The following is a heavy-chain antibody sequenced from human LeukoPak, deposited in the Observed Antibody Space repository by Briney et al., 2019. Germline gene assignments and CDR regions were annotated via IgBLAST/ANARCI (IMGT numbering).Heavy chain of an antibody. J-gene: IGHJ6*02. CDR1: GYTFTSYG. CDR3: ARDYGIAAAESYYYGMDV. V-gene: IGHV1-18*01. CDR2: ISAYNGNT. Sequence: GASVKVSCKASGYTFTSYGISWVRQAPGQGLEWMGWISAYNGNTNYAQKLQGRVTMTTDTSTSTAYMELRSLRPDDTAVYYCARDYGIAAAESYYYGMDVWGQGTTVTVSS. D-gene: IGHD6-13*01.